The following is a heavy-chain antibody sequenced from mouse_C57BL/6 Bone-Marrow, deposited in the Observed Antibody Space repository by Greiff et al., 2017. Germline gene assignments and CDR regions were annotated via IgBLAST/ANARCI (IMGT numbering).Heavy chain of an antibody. V-gene: IGHV1-69*01. D-gene: IGHD1-1*01. J-gene: IGHJ2*01. CDR1: GYTFTSYW. CDR3: AREGYYYGSTGFDY. CDR2: IDPSDSYT. Sequence: QVQLQQPGAELVMPGASVKLSCKASGYTFTSYWMHWVKQRPGQGLEWIGEIDPSDSYTNYNQKFKGKSTLTVDKSSSTAYMQLSSLTSEDSAVYDCAREGYYYGSTGFDYWGRGTTLTVSS.